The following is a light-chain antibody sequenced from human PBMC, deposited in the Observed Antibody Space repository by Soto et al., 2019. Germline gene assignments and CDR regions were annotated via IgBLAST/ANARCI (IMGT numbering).Light chain of an antibody. J-gene: IGKJ4*01. CDR2: AAS. V-gene: IGKV1-39*01. CDR3: QQSYSTPLT. CDR1: QSISSY. Sequence: DIQMTPSPSSLSASLGDRVPITCRASQSISSYLNWYQQKPGKAPKLLIYAASSLQSGVPSRFSGSGSGTDFTLTISSLQPEDFATYYCQQSYSTPLTFGGGTKVDIK.